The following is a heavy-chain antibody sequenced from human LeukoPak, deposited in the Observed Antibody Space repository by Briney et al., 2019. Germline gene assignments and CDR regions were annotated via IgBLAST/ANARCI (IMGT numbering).Heavy chain of an antibody. Sequence: SETLSPTCTVSGGSISSSSYYWGWIRQPPGKGLEWIGSIYYSGSTYYNPSLKSRVTISVDTSKNQFSLKLSSVTAADTAVYYCASLVVVVPAATYYFDYWGQGTLVTVSS. J-gene: IGHJ4*02. CDR3: ASLVVVVPAATYYFDY. CDR2: IYYSGST. V-gene: IGHV4-39*01. D-gene: IGHD2-2*01. CDR1: GGSISSSSYY.